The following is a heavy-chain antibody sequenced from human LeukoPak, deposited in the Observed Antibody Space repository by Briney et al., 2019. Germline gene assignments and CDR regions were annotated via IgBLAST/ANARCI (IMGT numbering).Heavy chain of an antibody. J-gene: IGHJ5*02. CDR2: IIPILGIA. CDR3: ARDAYYDILTGYSWFDP. D-gene: IGHD3-9*01. CDR1: GGTFSSYA. V-gene: IGHV1-69*04. Sequence: GASVKVSCKASGGTFSSYAISWVRQAPGQGLEWMGRIIPILGIANYAQKFQGRVTVTADKSTSTAYMELRSLRSDDTAVYYCARDAYYDILTGYSWFDPWGQGTLVTVSS.